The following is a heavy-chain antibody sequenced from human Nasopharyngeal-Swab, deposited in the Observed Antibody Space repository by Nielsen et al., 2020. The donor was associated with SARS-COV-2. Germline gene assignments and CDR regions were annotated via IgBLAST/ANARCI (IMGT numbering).Heavy chain of an antibody. CDR3: TTDYYFDY. J-gene: IGHJ4*02. D-gene: IGHD4/OR15-4a*01. CDR1: GFVFSGSA. CDR2: IGDKAHNYAT. Sequence: GESLKISCAASGFVFSGSAIHWVRQASGKGLEWVGRIGDKAHNYATTYAASVKGRFTISRDDSKNTALLQMDSLNTEDTALYYCTTDYYFDYWGQGTRVTVSS. V-gene: IGHV3-73*01.